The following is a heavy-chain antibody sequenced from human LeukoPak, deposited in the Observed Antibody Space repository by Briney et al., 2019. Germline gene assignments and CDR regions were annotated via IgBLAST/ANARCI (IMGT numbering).Heavy chain of an antibody. Sequence: GGSLRLSCAASGFTFSSYEMSWVRQAPGKGLEWVSGINWNGGSTGYADSVKGRFTISRDNAKNSLYLQMNSLRAEDTALYYCARATDTAMGHLDYWGQGTLVTVSS. CDR2: INWNGGST. D-gene: IGHD5-18*01. CDR3: ARATDTAMGHLDY. CDR1: GFTFSSYE. V-gene: IGHV3-20*04. J-gene: IGHJ4*02.